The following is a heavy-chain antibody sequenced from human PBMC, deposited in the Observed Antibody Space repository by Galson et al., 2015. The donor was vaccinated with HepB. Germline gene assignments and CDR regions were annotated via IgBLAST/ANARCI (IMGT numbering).Heavy chain of an antibody. D-gene: IGHD1-20*01. V-gene: IGHV3-7*03. CDR3: ARAARPGITGIFLFDY. CDR1: GFTFSSYW. Sequence: SLRLSCAASGFTFSSYWMSWVRQAPGKGLEWVANIKQDGSEKYYVDSVKGRFTISRDNAKNSLYLQMNSLRAEDTAVYYCARAARPGITGIFLFDYWGQGTLVTVSS. J-gene: IGHJ4*02. CDR2: IKQDGSEK.